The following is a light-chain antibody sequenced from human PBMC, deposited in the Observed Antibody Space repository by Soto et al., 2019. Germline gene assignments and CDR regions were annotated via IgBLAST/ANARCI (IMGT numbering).Light chain of an antibody. V-gene: IGLV2-11*01. Sequence: QSVLTQPRSVSGSPGQSVTISCTGTSSDVGAYNFVSWYQHHPGKAPKVMIYDVSKRPSGVPDRFSGSKSGNTASLTISGLQAEDEADYHCCSYAGTYTYVVFGGGTKVTVL. CDR1: SSDVGAYNF. J-gene: IGLJ2*01. CDR3: CSYAGTYTYVV. CDR2: DVS.